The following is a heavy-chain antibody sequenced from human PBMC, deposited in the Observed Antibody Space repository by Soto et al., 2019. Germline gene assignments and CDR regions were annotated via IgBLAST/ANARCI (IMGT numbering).Heavy chain of an antibody. D-gene: IGHD6-6*01. CDR2: IXPXXXGX. CDR1: GYTFTGYY. Sequence: ASLKVSCKASGYTFTGYYMHWVRQAPGQGPEWMGXIXPXXXGXNXAXKXXXXVTMTRDTSISTAYMELSRPRSDDTAVYYCAREQLPGCHYHGMDVWGQGITGSV. CDR3: AREQLPGCHYHGMDV. J-gene: IGHJ6*02. V-gene: IGHV1-2*02.